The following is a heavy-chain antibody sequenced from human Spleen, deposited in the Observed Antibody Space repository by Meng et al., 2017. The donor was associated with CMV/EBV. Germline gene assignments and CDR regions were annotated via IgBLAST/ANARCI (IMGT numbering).Heavy chain of an antibody. Sequence: GESLKISCAASGFTFSNAWMSWVRQAPGKGLEWVGRIKSKTDGGTTDYAAPVKGRFTISRDDSKNTLYLQMNSLKTEDTAVYYCTTASIVVVPELFDIWGQGTMVTVSS. CDR2: IKSKTDGGTT. J-gene: IGHJ3*02. CDR3: TTASIVVVPELFDI. CDR1: GFTFSNAW. V-gene: IGHV3-15*01. D-gene: IGHD2-2*01.